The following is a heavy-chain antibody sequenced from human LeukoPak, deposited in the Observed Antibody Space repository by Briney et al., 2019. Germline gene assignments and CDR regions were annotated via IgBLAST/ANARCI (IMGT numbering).Heavy chain of an antibody. J-gene: IGHJ6*02. D-gene: IGHD1-1*01. V-gene: IGHV1-69*13. Sequence: GASVKVSCKASGGTFSSYAISWVRQAPGQGREWMGGIIPIFGTANYAQKFQGRVTITADESTSTAYMELSSLRSEDTAVYYCAGTKLERLSHYYYYGMDVWGQGTTVTVSS. CDR3: AGTKLERLSHYYYYGMDV. CDR2: IIPIFGTA. CDR1: GGTFSSYA.